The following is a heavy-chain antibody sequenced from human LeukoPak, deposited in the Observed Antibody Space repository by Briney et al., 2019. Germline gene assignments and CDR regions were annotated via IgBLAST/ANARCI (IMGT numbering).Heavy chain of an antibody. CDR3: AKRTDYSGSYYFDY. CDR2: ISDSGGST. J-gene: IGHJ4*02. Sequence: GWSLRLSCAASRFTFSSHAMIWVRQAPREGREGPSAISDSGGSTYYADPVKGRFTISRDNSKNTLYLQMNSLRAEDTAVYYCAKRTDYSGSYYFDYWGQGTLVTVSS. CDR1: RFTFSSHA. D-gene: IGHD1-26*01. V-gene: IGHV3-23*01.